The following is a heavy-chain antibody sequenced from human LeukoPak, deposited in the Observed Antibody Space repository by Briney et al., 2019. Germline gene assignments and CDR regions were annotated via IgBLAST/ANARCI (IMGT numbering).Heavy chain of an antibody. J-gene: IGHJ4*02. D-gene: IGHD6-19*01. V-gene: IGHV1-18*01. CDR1: GYTFTSYG. CDR2: TSAYNGNT. Sequence: ASVKVSCTASGYTFTSYGISWVRQAPGQGPEWMGWTSAYNGNTKYAQKLQGRVTMTTDPSTSTAYMELRSLRSDDTAVYYCAREATGGWYSSYYLDYWGQGTLVTVSS. CDR3: AREATGGWYSSYYLDY.